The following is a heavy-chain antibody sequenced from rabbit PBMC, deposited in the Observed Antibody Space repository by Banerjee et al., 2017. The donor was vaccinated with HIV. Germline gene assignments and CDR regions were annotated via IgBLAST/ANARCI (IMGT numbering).Heavy chain of an antibody. V-gene: IGHV1S45*01. CDR1: GFSFSSSYW. CDR2: IYAGSSGST. J-gene: IGHJ5*01. Sequence: QEQLVESGGGLVQPEGSLTLTCTASGFSFSSSYWICWVRQAPGKGLEWIACIYAGSSGSTVYASWAKGRSTISKTSSTTVTLQMTSLTAADTATYFCARYEYHSYADWLDLWGPGTLVTVS. D-gene: IGHD2-1*01. CDR3: ARYEYHSYADWLDL.